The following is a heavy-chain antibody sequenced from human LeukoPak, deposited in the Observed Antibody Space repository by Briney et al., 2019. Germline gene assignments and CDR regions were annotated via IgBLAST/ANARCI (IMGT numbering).Heavy chain of an antibody. V-gene: IGHV3-30*04. Sequence: PGGSLRLSCAASGFTFSTYAMHWVRQAPGKGLEWVAVISYDGSSKYYADSVKGRFTISRDNSKNTLYLQMSSLRAEDTAVYYCAKEEGSGTGVFDYWGQGTLVTVSS. CDR1: GFTFSTYA. CDR3: AKEEGSGTGVFDY. J-gene: IGHJ4*02. CDR2: ISYDGSSK. D-gene: IGHD3-10*01.